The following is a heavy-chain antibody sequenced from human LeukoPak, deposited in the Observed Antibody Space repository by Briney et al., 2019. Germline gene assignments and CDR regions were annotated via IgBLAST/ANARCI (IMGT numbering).Heavy chain of an antibody. Sequence: TGGSLRLSCAASGFTFSNYWMSWVRQAPGKGLEWVANIKEDGSDKYYVDSVKGRFTISRDNAKNSLYLQMNSLRAEDTAVFYCARWNNDWEFDYWGQGTLVSVSS. CDR2: IKEDGSDK. CDR3: ARWNNDWEFDY. J-gene: IGHJ4*02. V-gene: IGHV3-7*05. CDR1: GFTFSNYW. D-gene: IGHD1/OR15-1a*01.